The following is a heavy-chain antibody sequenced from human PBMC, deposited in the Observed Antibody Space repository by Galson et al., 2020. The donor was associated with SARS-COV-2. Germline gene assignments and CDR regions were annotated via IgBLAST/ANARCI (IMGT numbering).Heavy chain of an antibody. V-gene: IGHV4-39*01. Sequence: SETLSLTCTVSGGSISSSSYYWGWIRQPPGKGLEWIGSIYYSGSTYYNPSLKSRVTISVDTSKNQFSLKLSSVTAADTAVYYCARGEMDIVVVVAAKGHHWYFDLWGRGTLVTVSS. CDR1: GGSISSSSYY. D-gene: IGHD2-15*01. CDR3: ARGEMDIVVVVAAKGHHWYFDL. J-gene: IGHJ2*01. CDR2: IYYSGST.